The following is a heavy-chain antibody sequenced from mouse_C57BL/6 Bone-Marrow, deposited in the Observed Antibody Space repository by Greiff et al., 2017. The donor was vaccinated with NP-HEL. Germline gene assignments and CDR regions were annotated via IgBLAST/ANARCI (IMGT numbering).Heavy chain of an antibody. CDR3: ARWLLRRPHFYY. Sequence: QVQLQQSGAELVKPGASVKLSCKASGYTFTSSWMHWVKQRPGRGLEWIGDIYPGSGSTNYNEKFKSKATLTVDTSSSTAYMQLSSLTSEDSAVYYCARWLLRRPHFYYWGQGTTLTVSS. J-gene: IGHJ2*01. V-gene: IGHV1-55*01. D-gene: IGHD2-3*01. CDR2: IYPGSGST. CDR1: GYTFTSSW.